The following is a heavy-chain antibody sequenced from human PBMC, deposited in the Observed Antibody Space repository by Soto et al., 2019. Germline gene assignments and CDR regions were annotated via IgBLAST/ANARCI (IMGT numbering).Heavy chain of an antibody. Sequence: KASETLSLTCGVYDDSFSDYYWSWIRQPPGKGLEWIGEIHHSGNTNYNPSLKSRVTISVDMSKNRFSLNLRSVTAADTAVYYCARTRSAYSSSWYAPSRSVDYFDYWGQGTLVTVSS. CDR2: IHHSGNT. V-gene: IGHV4-34*01. J-gene: IGHJ4*02. D-gene: IGHD6-13*01. CDR1: DDSFSDYY. CDR3: ARTRSAYSSSWYAPSRSVDYFDY.